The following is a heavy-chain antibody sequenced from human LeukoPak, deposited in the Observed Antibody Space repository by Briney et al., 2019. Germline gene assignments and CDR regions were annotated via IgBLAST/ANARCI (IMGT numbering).Heavy chain of an antibody. Sequence: PGGSLRLSCAASGFTFSNYVIHWVRQAPGKGLEWVALISYDGSNKYYADSVKGRFTISRDNAKNSLYLRMNSLRAEDTAVYYCAELGITMIGGVWGKGTTVTISS. CDR1: GFTFSNYV. CDR3: AELGITMIGGV. D-gene: IGHD3-10*02. CDR2: ISYDGSNK. J-gene: IGHJ6*04. V-gene: IGHV3-30*18.